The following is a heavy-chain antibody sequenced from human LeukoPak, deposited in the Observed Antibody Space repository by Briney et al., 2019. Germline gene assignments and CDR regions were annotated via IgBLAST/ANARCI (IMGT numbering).Heavy chain of an antibody. CDR1: GYTFTGYY. CDR2: INPNSGGT. J-gene: IGHJ4*02. CDR3: ARGAGVTRYFDWSEEVGGDY. Sequence: GASVKVSCKASGYTFTGYYMHWVRQAPGQGLEWMGWINPNSGGTNYAQKFQGRVTMTRDTSISTAYMELSRLRSDDTAVYYCARGAGVTRYFDWSEEVGGDYWGQGTLVTVSS. D-gene: IGHD3-9*01. V-gene: IGHV1-2*02.